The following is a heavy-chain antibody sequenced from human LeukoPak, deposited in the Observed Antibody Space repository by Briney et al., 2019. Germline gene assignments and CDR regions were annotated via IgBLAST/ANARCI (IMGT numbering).Heavy chain of an antibody. D-gene: IGHD3-9*01. V-gene: IGHV3-23*01. CDR3: AKSEDLRYFARYYGMDV. CDR2: ISGSGGST. CDR1: GFTLSSYA. J-gene: IGHJ6*02. Sequence: GGSLRLSCAASGFTLSSYAMSWVRQAPGKGLGWVSAISGSGGSTYYADSVKGRFTISRDNSKNTLYLQMNSLRAEDTAVYYCAKSEDLRYFARYYGMDVWGQGTTVTVSS.